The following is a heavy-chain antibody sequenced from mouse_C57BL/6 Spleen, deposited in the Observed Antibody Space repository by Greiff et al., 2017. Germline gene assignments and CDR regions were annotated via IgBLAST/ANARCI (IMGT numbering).Heavy chain of an antibody. J-gene: IGHJ3*01. V-gene: IGHV1-80*01. CDR3: ARSHYYGSSAWFAY. Sequence: QVQLKESGAELVKPGASVKISCKASGYAFSSYWMNWVKQRPGKGLEWIGQIYPGDGDTNYNGKFKGKATLTADKSSSTAYMQLSSLTSEDSAVYFCARSHYYGSSAWFAYWGQGTLVTVSA. CDR2: IYPGDGDT. CDR1: GYAFSSYW. D-gene: IGHD1-1*01.